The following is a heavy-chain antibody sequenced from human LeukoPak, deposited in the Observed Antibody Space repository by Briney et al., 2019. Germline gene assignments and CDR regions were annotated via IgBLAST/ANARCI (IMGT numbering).Heavy chain of an antibody. J-gene: IGHJ4*02. CDR3: GRYYLEGRCFDY. CDR2: ISPSGGST. V-gene: IGHV1-46*01. D-gene: IGHD3-16*01. CDR1: GYTFTSNY. Sequence: ASVKVSCKAFGYTFTSNYTHWVRQAPGQGPEWMGVISPSGGSTTYAQKFQGRVTMTRGTSIRTVYMELSRLRSDDTAVYYCGRYYLEGRCFDYWGQGTLVTVSS.